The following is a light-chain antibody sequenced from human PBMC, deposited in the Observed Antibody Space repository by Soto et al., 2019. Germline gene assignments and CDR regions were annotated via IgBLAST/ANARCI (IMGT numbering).Light chain of an antibody. V-gene: IGKV3-11*01. Sequence: EGVLTQSTDTLCLASGGRAKLSCRASQSVGLSLAWYQQKPGQAPRLLIYDASERASGIPARFSGSGSGTDVTLTISGLEPEDFAVYYWQQYGSSPSTFGQGTKVDIK. J-gene: IGKJ1*01. CDR1: QSVGLS. CDR2: DAS. CDR3: QQYGSSPST.